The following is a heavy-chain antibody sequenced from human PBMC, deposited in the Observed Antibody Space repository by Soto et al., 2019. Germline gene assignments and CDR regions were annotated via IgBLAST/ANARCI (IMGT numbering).Heavy chain of an antibody. Sequence: PGGSLRLSCAASGFTFSSYAMSWVRQAPGKGLEWVSAISGSGGSTYYAGSVKGRFTISRDNSKNTLYLQMNSLRSEDTAVYYCVRDGAVAGNINFDFWGQGTLVTVSS. CDR2: ISGSGGST. CDR1: GFTFSSYA. V-gene: IGHV3-23*01. D-gene: IGHD6-19*01. J-gene: IGHJ4*02. CDR3: VRDGAVAGNINFDF.